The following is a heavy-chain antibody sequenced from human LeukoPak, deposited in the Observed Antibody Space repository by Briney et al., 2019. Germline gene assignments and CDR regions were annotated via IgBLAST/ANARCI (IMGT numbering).Heavy chain of an antibody. CDR2: FDPEDGET. CDR1: GYTLTELS. V-gene: IGHV1-24*01. J-gene: IGHJ5*02. Sequence: DSVKVSCKVSGYTLTELSMHWVRQAPGKGLGWMGGFDPEDGETIYAQKFQGRVTMTEDTSTDTAYMELSSLRSEDTAVYYGATDHLEAWFDPWGQGTLVTVSS. CDR3: ATDHLEAWFDP.